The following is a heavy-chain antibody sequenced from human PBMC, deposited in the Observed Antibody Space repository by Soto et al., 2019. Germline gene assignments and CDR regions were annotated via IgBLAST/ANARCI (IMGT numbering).Heavy chain of an antibody. V-gene: IGHV1-69*01. Sequence: QVQLVQSGAEVKKPGSSVKVSCKASGGTFSSYAISWVRQAPGQGLEWMGGIIPIFGTANYAQKFQGRVTITADESTSTAYMELSSLRSEDTAVYYCARSYTGSAARRLDAFDIWGQGTMVTVSS. D-gene: IGHD6-6*01. CDR1: GGTFSSYA. CDR3: ARSYTGSAARRLDAFDI. J-gene: IGHJ3*02. CDR2: IIPIFGTA.